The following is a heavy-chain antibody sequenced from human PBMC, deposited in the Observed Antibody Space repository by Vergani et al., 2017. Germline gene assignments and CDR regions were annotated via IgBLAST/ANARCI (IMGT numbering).Heavy chain of an antibody. Sequence: EVQLLESGGGLVQPGGSLRLSCAASGFTFNNYAMTWVRQAPGKGLEYVSSISESGASTYYADSVKGRFTISRDNSRDTLYLQMNNVRAEDTALYYCTKRPAHSSTSYYSCGMDVWGQGTTVTVSS. CDR2: ISESGAST. CDR3: TKRPAHSSTSYYSCGMDV. CDR1: GFTFNNYA. V-gene: IGHV3-23*01. D-gene: IGHD6-6*01. J-gene: IGHJ6*02.